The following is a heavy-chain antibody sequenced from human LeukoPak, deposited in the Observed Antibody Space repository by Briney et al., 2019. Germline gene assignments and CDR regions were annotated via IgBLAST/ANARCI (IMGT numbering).Heavy chain of an antibody. V-gene: IGHV4-34*01. CDR2: INHSGST. Sequence: SETLSLTCAVYGGSFSGYYWSWIRQPPGKGLEWIGEINHSGSTNYNPSLKSRVTISVDTSKNQFSLKLSSVTAADTAVYYCARTYDYVWGSYPREIYYMDVWGKGTTVTISS. CDR3: ARTYDYVWGSYPREIYYMDV. D-gene: IGHD3-16*02. J-gene: IGHJ6*03. CDR1: GGSFSGYY.